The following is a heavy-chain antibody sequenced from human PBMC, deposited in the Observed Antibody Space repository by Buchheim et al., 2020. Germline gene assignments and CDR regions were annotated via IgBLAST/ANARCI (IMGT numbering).Heavy chain of an antibody. D-gene: IGHD6-13*01. Sequence: QVQLQESGPGLVKPSETLSLTCSVSGDSLNSYYWSWIRQPPGKEMEWIGYIFYSGSTYYRHSLRSRAFISVDTSRNQFSLRLRSVTAADTAVYYCARGRRNYSRGWFDPWGQGT. V-gene: IGHV4-59*01. J-gene: IGHJ5*01. CDR3: ARGRRNYSRGWFDP. CDR1: GDSLNSYY. CDR2: IFYSGST.